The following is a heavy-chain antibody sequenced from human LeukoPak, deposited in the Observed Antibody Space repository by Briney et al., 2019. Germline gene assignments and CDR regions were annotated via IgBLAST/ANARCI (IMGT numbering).Heavy chain of an antibody. D-gene: IGHD2-15*01. V-gene: IGHV4-34*01. Sequence: PSETLSLTCAVYGGSFSGYYWSWIRQPPGKGLEWIGEINHSGSTNYNPSLKSRVTISVDTSKNQFSLKLSSVTAADTAVYYCARAGGSCYLGWGQGTLVTVSS. CDR2: INHSGST. J-gene: IGHJ4*02. CDR3: ARAGGSCYLG. CDR1: GGSFSGYY.